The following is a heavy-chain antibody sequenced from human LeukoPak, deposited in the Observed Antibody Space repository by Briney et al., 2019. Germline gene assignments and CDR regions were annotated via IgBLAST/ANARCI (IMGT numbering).Heavy chain of an antibody. CDR1: GFTFSDYY. V-gene: IGHV3-7*01. D-gene: IGHD3-3*01. CDR2: IKQDGSEI. CDR3: ARGGSITIFGVVPYDY. Sequence: GGSLRLSGAASGFTFSDYYMSWIRQAPGKGLEWVANIKQDGSEIYYVDSVKGRFTISRDNAKSSLYLQMTSLRAEDTAVYYCARGGSITIFGVVPYDYWGQGTLVTVSS. J-gene: IGHJ4*02.